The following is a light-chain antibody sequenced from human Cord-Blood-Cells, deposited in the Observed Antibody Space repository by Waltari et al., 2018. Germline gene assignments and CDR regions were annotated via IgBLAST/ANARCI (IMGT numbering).Light chain of an antibody. CDR3: CSYAGSYTLYV. CDR2: DVS. J-gene: IGLJ1*01. Sequence: QSALTQPRSVSGSPGQSVPISCTGTSSDVGGYNYVPWYQQHPGKAPKLMIYDVSKRPSGVPDRFSGSKSGNTASLTISGLQAEDEADYYCCSYAGSYTLYVFGTGTKVTVL. CDR1: SSDVGGYNY. V-gene: IGLV2-11*01.